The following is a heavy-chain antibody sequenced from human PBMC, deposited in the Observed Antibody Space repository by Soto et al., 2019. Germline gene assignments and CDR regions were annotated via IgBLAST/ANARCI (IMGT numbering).Heavy chain of an antibody. CDR1: GYTFTSYY. J-gene: IGHJ6*02. CDR3: VRDQGGSYYYYYGMDV. Sequence: ASVKVSCKASGYTFTSYYMHWVRQAPGQGLEWMGIINPSGGSTSYAQKFQGRVTMTRDTSTSTVYMELSSLRSEDTAVYYCVRDQGGSYYYYYGMDVWGQGTTVTVSS. CDR2: INPSGGST. D-gene: IGHD3-16*01. V-gene: IGHV1-46*01.